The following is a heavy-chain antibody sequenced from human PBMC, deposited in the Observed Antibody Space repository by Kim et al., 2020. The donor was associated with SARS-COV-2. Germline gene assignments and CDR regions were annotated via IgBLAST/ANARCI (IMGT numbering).Heavy chain of an antibody. CDR2: ISSNVDRT. Sequence: GGSLRLSCAASGFTFSSYAMGWVRQAPGKGLEWVSTISSNVDRTYYADSVKGRFTISRDNSKNVVYMQMNSLRAEDTAVYFCAKQVVILSAMSNYFEYWGQGALVTVSS. CDR3: AKQVVILSAMSNYFEY. D-gene: IGHD2-2*01. J-gene: IGHJ4*02. V-gene: IGHV3-23*01. CDR1: GFTFSSYA.